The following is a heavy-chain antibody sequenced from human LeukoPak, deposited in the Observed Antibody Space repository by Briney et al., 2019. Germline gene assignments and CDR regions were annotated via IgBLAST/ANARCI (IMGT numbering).Heavy chain of an antibody. V-gene: IGHV4-34*01. D-gene: IGHD3-22*01. CDR1: GGSFSGYY. CDR3: ARVGSSGYKH. J-gene: IGHJ4*02. Sequence: SETLSLTCAVYGGSFSGYYWSWIRQPPGKGLEWIGEINHGGSTNYNPSLKSRVTISVDTSKNQFSLKLSSVTAADTAVYYCARVGSSGYKHWGQGTLVTVSS. CDR2: INHGGST.